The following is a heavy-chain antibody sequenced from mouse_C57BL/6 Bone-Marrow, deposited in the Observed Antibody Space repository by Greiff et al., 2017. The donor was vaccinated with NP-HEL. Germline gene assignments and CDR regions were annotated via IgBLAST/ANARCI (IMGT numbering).Heavy chain of an antibody. CDR2: IDPENGDT. J-gene: IGHJ2*01. CDR3: TRGGLLRFFPLFDY. Sequence: VQLQQSGAELVRPGASVKLSCTASGFNIKDDYMHWVKQRPEQGLEWIGWIDPENGDTEYASKFQGKATITADTSSNTAYLHLSSLTSEDTAVYYCTRGGLLRFFPLFDYWGQGTTLTVSS. D-gene: IGHD1-1*01. CDR1: GFNIKDDY. V-gene: IGHV14-4*01.